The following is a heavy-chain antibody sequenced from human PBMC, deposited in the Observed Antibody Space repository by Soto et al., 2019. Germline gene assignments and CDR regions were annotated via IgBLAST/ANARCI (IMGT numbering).Heavy chain of an antibody. J-gene: IGHJ3*02. CDR3: ARDGRRFVPNSDTFDI. D-gene: IGHD3-10*01. Sequence: QVHLLQSGAELKRPGASVRVSCKASGYTFRNYGVNWVRQAPGQGLEWLGWISAYNGNTKSAQKFQDKLTMATDTSTNTAYMELRSMTSDDTAVYFCARDGRRFVPNSDTFDIWGQGTLITVSS. CDR1: GYTFRNYG. CDR2: ISAYNGNT. V-gene: IGHV1-18*01.